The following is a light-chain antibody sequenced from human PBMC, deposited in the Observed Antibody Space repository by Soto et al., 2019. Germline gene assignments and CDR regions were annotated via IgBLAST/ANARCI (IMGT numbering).Light chain of an antibody. V-gene: IGKV1-5*03. CDR1: QSINFY. J-gene: IGKJ1*01. Sequence: DIQMTQSPSTLSASVGDRVTITCRASQSINFYLAWYQQKPGKAPNLLIYEASNLESGVPSRFSGSGSGTEFTLTISSLQPDDFATYYCQQSSDYPWTFGQGTKVDIK. CDR3: QQSSDYPWT. CDR2: EAS.